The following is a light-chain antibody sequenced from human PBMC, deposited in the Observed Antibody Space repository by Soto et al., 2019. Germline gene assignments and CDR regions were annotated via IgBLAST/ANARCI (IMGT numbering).Light chain of an antibody. V-gene: IGLV2-14*03. CDR2: DVS. Sequence: QSALTQPASVSGSPGQSITISCTGTSSDIGAYNFVSWYQQHPGKAPKLMIYDVSDRPSGVSNRFPGSKSGNTASLTISGLQAEDEADYYCSSYTSSTFYVFGTGTKLTVL. J-gene: IGLJ1*01. CDR3: SSYTSSTFYV. CDR1: SSDIGAYNF.